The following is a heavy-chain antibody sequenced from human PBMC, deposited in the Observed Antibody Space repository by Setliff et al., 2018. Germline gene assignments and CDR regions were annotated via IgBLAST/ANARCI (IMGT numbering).Heavy chain of an antibody. CDR3: ARVTNWGLDLRFDP. D-gene: IGHD7-27*01. J-gene: IGHJ5*02. Sequence: SETLSLTCSVSGGSISGSHYSWVWMRQPPGKRLEWIGSIYHTGTTYYNPTLNSRVTMSVDTSKNQFSLMLNSLTAADTAVYYCARVTNWGLDLRFDPWGQGILVTVSS. CDR2: IYHTGTT. V-gene: IGHV4-39*07. CDR1: GGSISGSHYS.